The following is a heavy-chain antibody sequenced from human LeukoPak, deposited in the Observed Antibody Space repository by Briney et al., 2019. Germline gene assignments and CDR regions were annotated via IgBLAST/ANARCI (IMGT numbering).Heavy chain of an antibody. CDR2: ISSSSSYI. V-gene: IGHV3-21*01. CDR1: GFTFSSYS. D-gene: IGHD4-17*01. CDR3: ARGHTAVTRHFDF. Sequence: PGGSLRPSCAASGFTFSSYSMNWVRQAPGKGLEWVSSISSSSSYIYYADSVKGRFTISRDDAKNLLYLDMNSLRAEDTAVYYCARGHTAVTRHFDFWGQGTLVTVSS. J-gene: IGHJ4*02.